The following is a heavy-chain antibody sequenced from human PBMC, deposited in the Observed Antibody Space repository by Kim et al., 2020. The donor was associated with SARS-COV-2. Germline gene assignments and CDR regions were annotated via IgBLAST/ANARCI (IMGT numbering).Heavy chain of an antibody. J-gene: IGHJ6*02. V-gene: IGHV3-30*18. CDR1: GFTFSTYG. CDR3: AKALLRGVNYYYYGMDV. CDR2: ISYDGSNE. Sequence: GGSLRLSCAASGFTFSTYGMYWVRQAPGKGLEWVALISYDGSNEYYADSVKGRFTISRDNSKNTLYLQMNSLRVEDTALFYCAKALLRGVNYYYYGMDVWSQGTTVTVAS. D-gene: IGHD3-10*01.